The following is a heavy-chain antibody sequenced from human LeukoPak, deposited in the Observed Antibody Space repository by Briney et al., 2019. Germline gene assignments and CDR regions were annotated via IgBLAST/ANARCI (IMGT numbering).Heavy chain of an antibody. CDR3: ARGKMVGATAWGGLDY. V-gene: IGHV4-39*01. CDR1: GGSISNY. D-gene: IGHD1-26*01. Sequence: SETLSLTCTVSGGSISNYWGWIRQPPGKGLEWIGSIYYSGRTYYNPSLKSRVTISVDTSKNQVSLKLSSVTAADTAFYYCARGKMVGATAWGGLDYWGQGTLVTVSS. J-gene: IGHJ4*02. CDR2: IYYSGRT.